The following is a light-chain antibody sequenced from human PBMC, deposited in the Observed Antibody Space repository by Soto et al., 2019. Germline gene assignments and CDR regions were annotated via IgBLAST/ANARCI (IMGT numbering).Light chain of an antibody. CDR1: QSVSSSY. CDR3: QQRHMWPIT. Sequence: EIVLTQSPGTLSLSPGERATLXWRASQSVSSSYLAWYQQKPGQAPRLLIYGASSRATGIPPRFSGSGSGTDFTLTISSLEPEDSAVYYCQQRHMWPITFGQGTRLEIK. V-gene: IGKV3D-20*02. CDR2: GAS. J-gene: IGKJ5*01.